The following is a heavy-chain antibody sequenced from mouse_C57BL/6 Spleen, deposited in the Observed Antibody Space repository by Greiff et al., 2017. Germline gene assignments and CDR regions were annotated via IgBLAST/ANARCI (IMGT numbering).Heavy chain of an antibody. V-gene: IGHV1-52*01. D-gene: IGHD3-2*02. J-gene: IGHJ4*01. Sequence: QVQLQQSGAELVRPGSSVKLSCKASGYTFTSYWMHWVKQRPIQGLEWIGNIDPSDSETHYNQKFKDKATLTVDKSSSTAYMQLSSLTSEDSAVYYCARLTAQATSMDYWGQGTSVTVSS. CDR3: ARLTAQATSMDY. CDR1: GYTFTSYW. CDR2: IDPSDSET.